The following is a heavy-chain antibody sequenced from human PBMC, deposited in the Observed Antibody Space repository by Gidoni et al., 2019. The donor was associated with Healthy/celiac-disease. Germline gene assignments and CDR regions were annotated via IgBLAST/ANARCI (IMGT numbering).Heavy chain of an antibody. CDR2: ISSSSSYI. V-gene: IGHV3-21*01. CDR3: ARDLNLDSPFGP. J-gene: IGHJ5*02. Sequence: EVQLVESGGGLVKPGGALSLSCAASGFTFSSYSMNWVRQAPGKGLEWVSSISSSSSYIYYADSVKGRFTISRDNAKNSLYLQMNSLRAEDTAVYYCARDLNLDSPFGPWGQGTLVTVSS. CDR1: GFTFSSYS. D-gene: IGHD3-22*01.